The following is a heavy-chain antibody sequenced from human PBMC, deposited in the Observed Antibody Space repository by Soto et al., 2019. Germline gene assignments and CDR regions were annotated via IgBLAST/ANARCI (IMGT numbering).Heavy chain of an antibody. CDR2: IYYSGST. J-gene: IGHJ4*02. D-gene: IGHD6-13*01. CDR1: GGSISSYY. CDR3: ARHVVGSSWYYFDY. Sequence: SETLSLTCTVSGGSISSYYWSWIRQPPGKGLEWIGYIYYSGSTNYNPSLKSRVTISVDTSKNQLSLKLSSVTAADTAVYYCARHVVGSSWYYFDYWGQGTLVTVSS. V-gene: IGHV4-59*08.